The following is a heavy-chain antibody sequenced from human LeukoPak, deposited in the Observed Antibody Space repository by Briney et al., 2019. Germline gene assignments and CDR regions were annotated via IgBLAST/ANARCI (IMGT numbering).Heavy chain of an antibody. CDR1: GDSISSYC. CDR3: AKDLVSQRGVGSSEKVDY. Sequence: PSETLSLTCTVSGDSISSYCWSWIRQPPGKGLEWVSAILGGGDTTSYADSVKGRFTISRDNSKNTLYLQMNSLRAEDTAVYYCAKDLVSQRGVGSSEKVDYWGQGTLVTVSS. D-gene: IGHD3-10*01. J-gene: IGHJ4*02. CDR2: ILGGGDTT. V-gene: IGHV3-23*01.